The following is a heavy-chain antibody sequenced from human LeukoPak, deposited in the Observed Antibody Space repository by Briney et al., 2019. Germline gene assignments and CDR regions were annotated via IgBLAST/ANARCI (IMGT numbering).Heavy chain of an antibody. CDR3: ARDPPSGNNYGVYFDY. CDR1: GYTFSGYA. Sequence: ASVKASCKASGYTFSGYALNWVRQAPGQGLEWMGWINTNTENPTYAQGFTGRFVFSLDTSVSTAYLQISSLKAEDIAVYYCARDPPSGNNYGVYFDYWGQGTLVTVSS. D-gene: IGHD5-18*01. CDR2: INTNTENP. V-gene: IGHV7-4-1*02. J-gene: IGHJ4*02.